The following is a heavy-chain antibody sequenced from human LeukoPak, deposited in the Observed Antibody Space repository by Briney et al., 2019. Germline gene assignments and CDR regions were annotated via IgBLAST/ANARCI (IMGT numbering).Heavy chain of an antibody. D-gene: IGHD6-6*01. Sequence: PGGSLRLSCAASGFTFSSYEMNWVRQAPGKGLEWVSYISSSGSTIYYADSVKGRFTISRDNAKNSLYLQMNSLRAEDTAVYYCASREYSSLGDYYYYGMDVWGPGSTVTVSS. CDR2: ISSSGSTI. V-gene: IGHV3-48*03. CDR1: GFTFSSYE. CDR3: ASREYSSLGDYYYYGMDV. J-gene: IGHJ6*02.